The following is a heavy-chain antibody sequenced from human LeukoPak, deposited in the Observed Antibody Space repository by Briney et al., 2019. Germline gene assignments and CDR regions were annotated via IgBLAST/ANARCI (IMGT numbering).Heavy chain of an antibody. CDR3: ANLLRWEPY. J-gene: IGHJ4*02. D-gene: IGHD4-23*01. Sequence: GGSLRLSCAASGFTFSSYGMHWVRQAPGKGLEWVALISYDGINKYYADSVKGLFTISRDNSKNTLYLQMNSLRAEDTAVYYCANLLRWEPYWGQGTLVTVSS. V-gene: IGHV3-30*18. CDR2: ISYDGINK. CDR1: GFTFSSYG.